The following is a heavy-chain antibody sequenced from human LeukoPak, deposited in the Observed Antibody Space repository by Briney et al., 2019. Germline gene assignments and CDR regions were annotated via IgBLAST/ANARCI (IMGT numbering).Heavy chain of an antibody. D-gene: IGHD4-23*01. J-gene: IGHJ4*02. V-gene: IGHV3-23*03. Sequence: GGSLRLSCAASGFTSENYAMSWVRQAPGKGLEWVSVIYSGGSTYYADSVKGRFTISRDNCKNTLYLQMNSLRAEDTAVYYCAKDRVTVAYFDYWGQGTLVTVSS. CDR1: GFTSENYA. CDR2: IYSGGST. CDR3: AKDRVTVAYFDY.